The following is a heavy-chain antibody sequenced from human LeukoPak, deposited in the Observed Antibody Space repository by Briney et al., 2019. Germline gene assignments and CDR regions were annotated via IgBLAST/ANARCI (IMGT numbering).Heavy chain of an antibody. CDR2: INPNIGTR. V-gene: IGHV1-2*02. CDR1: VYTFTDHT. J-gene: IGHJ3*01. Sequence: ASVKVSFEASVYTFTDHTIHWVRQAPGQGLEWMGWINPNIGTRNYAKRFQGRRIVTRDTSINTAFMELSSLNPDDTAVFYCARRYDSRGPVTFDFWGQGTLVTVSS. CDR3: ARRYDSRGPVTFDF. D-gene: IGHD3-22*01.